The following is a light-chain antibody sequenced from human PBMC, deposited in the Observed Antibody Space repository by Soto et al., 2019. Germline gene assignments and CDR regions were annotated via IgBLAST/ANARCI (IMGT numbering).Light chain of an antibody. CDR2: AAS. CDR3: QQSRGIPYT. V-gene: IGKV1-39*01. Sequence: DIQMTQSRSSLSASVGDRVTITCRASQTITGYLNWYQQRPGKAPKLLIYAASSLQSGVPSRFSGSGSGTDFTLTINSLQPEDFATYYCQQSRGIPYTFGQGTKLEIK. J-gene: IGKJ2*01. CDR1: QTITGY.